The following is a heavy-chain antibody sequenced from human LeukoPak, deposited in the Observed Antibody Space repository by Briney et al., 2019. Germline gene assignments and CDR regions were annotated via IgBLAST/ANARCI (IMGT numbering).Heavy chain of an antibody. D-gene: IGHD2-2*01. Sequence: GGSLRLSCAASGFTFSSYSMNWVRQAPGKGLEWVSSISSSSSYIYYADSVKGRFTISRDNAKNSLYLQMNSLRAEDTAVYYCRVVPAAIRPGDAFDIWGQGTMVTVSS. V-gene: IGHV3-21*01. CDR2: ISSSSSYI. CDR3: RVVPAAIRPGDAFDI. J-gene: IGHJ3*02. CDR1: GFTFSSYS.